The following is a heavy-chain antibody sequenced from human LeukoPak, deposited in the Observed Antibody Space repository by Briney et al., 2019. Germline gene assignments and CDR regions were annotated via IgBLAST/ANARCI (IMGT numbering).Heavy chain of an antibody. CDR1: GFTFSSYG. J-gene: IGHJ3*02. CDR2: ISYDGSNK. Sequence: GGSLRLSCAASGFTFSSYGMHRVRQAPGKGLEWVAVISYDGSNKYYADSVKGRFTISRDNSKNTLYLQMNSLRAEDTAVYYCAKARSSGWYVRAFDIWGQGTMVTVSS. D-gene: IGHD6-19*01. CDR3: AKARSSGWYVRAFDI. V-gene: IGHV3-30*18.